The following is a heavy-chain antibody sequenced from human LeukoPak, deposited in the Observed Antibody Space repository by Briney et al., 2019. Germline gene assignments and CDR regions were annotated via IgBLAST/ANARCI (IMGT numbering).Heavy chain of an antibody. V-gene: IGHV4-34*01. J-gene: IGHJ5*02. CDR1: GGSFSGYY. D-gene: IGHD6-19*01. CDR3: ARHQAAGYSSGWYSGWFDP. Sequence: SETLSLTCAVYGGSFSGYYWSWIRQPPGKGLEWIGSIYYSGSTNYNPSLKSRVTISVDTSKNQFSLKLSSVTAADTAVYYCARHQAAGYSSGWYSGWFDPWGQGTLVTVSS. CDR2: IYYSGST.